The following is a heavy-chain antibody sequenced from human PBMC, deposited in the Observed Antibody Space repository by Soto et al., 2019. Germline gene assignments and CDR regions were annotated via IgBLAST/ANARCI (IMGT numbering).Heavy chain of an antibody. Sequence: GSLRLSCAASGFTFSSYAMSWVRQAPGKGLECVSTISGSGGTTYYADSVKGRFTISRDNSKNTLYLQMHSLRAEDTAVYYCARDRDWAFDIWGQGTMVTVSS. CDR3: ARDRDWAFDI. J-gene: IGHJ3*02. CDR2: ISGSGGTT. D-gene: IGHD3-9*01. V-gene: IGHV3-23*01. CDR1: GFTFSSYA.